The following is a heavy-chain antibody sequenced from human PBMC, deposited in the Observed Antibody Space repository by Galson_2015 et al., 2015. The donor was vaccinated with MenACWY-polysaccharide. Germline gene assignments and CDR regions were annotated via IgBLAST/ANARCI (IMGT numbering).Heavy chain of an antibody. J-gene: IGHJ5*02. CDR1: GFSLTTSGVG. CDR3: VHRRGVAGADH. CDR2: IFWDDNK. Sequence: PALVKPTQPLTLPRTVSGFSLTTSGVGVGWIRQPPGKALEWLALIFWDDNKGYSASLKRRLTITKDTSKNQVVLTMSNMDPVDTATYYCVHRRGVAGADHWGQGTLVTVSS. V-gene: IGHV2-5*02. D-gene: IGHD6-13*01.